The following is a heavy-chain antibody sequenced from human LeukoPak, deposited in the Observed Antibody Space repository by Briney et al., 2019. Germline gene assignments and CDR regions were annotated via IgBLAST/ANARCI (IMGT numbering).Heavy chain of an antibody. CDR2: ISGSGGST. Sequence: PGGSLRLSCAASGFTFSSYGMSWVRQAPGKGLEWVSAISGSGGSTYYADSVKGRFTISRDNSKNTLYLQMNSLRAEDTAVYYCAKEGIAAASLSYYYYYYYMDVWGKGTTVTISS. V-gene: IGHV3-23*01. CDR1: GFTFSSYG. CDR3: AKEGIAAASLSYYYYYYYMDV. J-gene: IGHJ6*03. D-gene: IGHD6-13*01.